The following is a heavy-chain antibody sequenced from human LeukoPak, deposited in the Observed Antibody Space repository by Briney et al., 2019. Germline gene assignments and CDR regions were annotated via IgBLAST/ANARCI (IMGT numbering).Heavy chain of an antibody. J-gene: IGHJ4*02. CDR3: ARGLGIGSSHFDY. V-gene: IGHV4-34*01. D-gene: IGHD6-6*01. CDR1: GGSFSGYY. CDR2: INHSGST. Sequence: SETLSLTCAVYGGSFSGYYWSWIRLPPGKGLEWIGEINHSGSTNYNPSLKSRVTISVDTSKNQFSLKLSSVTAADTAVYYCARGLGIGSSHFDYWGQGTLVTVSS.